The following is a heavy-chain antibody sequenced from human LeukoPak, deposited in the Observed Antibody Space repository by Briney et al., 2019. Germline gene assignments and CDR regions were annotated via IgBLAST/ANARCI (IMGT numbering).Heavy chain of an antibody. CDR2: ISYDGSNK. CDR1: GFXFSSYG. CDR3: GKRPYGSDLYYVYGMDV. D-gene: IGHD3-10*01. V-gene: IGHV3-30*18. Sequence: PGRSLRLSCAASGFXFSSYGMHWVRQAPGKGLEWVAVISYDGSNKYYADSVKGRFTISRDNSKNTLYLQMNSLRAEDTAVYYCGKRPYGSDLYYVYGMDVWGQGTTVTVSS. J-gene: IGHJ6*02.